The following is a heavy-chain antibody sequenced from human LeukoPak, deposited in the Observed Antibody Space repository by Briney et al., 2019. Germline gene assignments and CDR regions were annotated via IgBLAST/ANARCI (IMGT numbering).Heavy chain of an antibody. Sequence: PGGSLRLSCAASGLTFSDYYVSWIRQAPGKGLEWVSYISSSGSTIYYADSVKGRFTISRDSAKNSLYLQMNSLRAEDTAVYSCARGRDGYNSGAFDIWGQGTMVTVSS. CDR2: ISSSGSTI. D-gene: IGHD5-24*01. J-gene: IGHJ3*02. V-gene: IGHV3-11*04. CDR3: ARGRDGYNSGAFDI. CDR1: GLTFSDYY.